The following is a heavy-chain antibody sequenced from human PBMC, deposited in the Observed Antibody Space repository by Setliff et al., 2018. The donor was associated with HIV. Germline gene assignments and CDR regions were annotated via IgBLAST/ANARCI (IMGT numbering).Heavy chain of an antibody. CDR3: AREPHELRYFDWLLYPAYYYYGMDV. J-gene: IGHJ6*02. CDR2: IKEDGSEK. V-gene: IGHV3-7*01. CDR1: GLTFSSYW. Sequence: LRLSCAASGLTFSSYWMSWVRQAPGKGLEWMANIKEDGSEKYYVGSVKGRFTISRDNAKNSLYLQMNSLRAEDTAVYYCAREPHELRYFDWLLYPAYYYYGMDVWGQGTTVTVSS. D-gene: IGHD3-9*01.